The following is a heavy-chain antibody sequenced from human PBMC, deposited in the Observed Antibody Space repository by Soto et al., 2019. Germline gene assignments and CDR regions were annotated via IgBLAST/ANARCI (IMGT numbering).Heavy chain of an antibody. CDR2: ISSSSTYI. CDR3: ARGWLGDPGMH. Sequence: EVQLVESGGDLVKPGGSLSLSCAASGFTFSSYNMNWVRQAPGKGLEWLSSISSSSTYIYYAHSVKGRFTISRDNARNSLYLQMNSLRAEDTAVYYCARGWLGDPGMHWGQGTLVTVSS. V-gene: IGHV3-21*01. D-gene: IGHD5-12*01. CDR1: GFTFSSYN. J-gene: IGHJ4*02.